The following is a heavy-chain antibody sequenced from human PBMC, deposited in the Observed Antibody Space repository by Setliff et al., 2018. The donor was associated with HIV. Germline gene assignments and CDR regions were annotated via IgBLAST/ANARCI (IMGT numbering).Heavy chain of an antibody. CDR2: MSYTGTT. D-gene: IGHD3-22*01. J-gene: IGHJ4*02. V-gene: IGHV4-39*01. CDR3: AMGSSGYPFDY. CDR1: GGSISSSSYY. Sequence: PSETLSLTCSVSGGSISSSSYYWGWIRQPPGKGLDWIGSMSYTGTTYDNPSLKSRVTISVDTSKNQFSLKLTSVTAADAAVYSCAMGSSGYPFDYWGQGSLVTVSS.